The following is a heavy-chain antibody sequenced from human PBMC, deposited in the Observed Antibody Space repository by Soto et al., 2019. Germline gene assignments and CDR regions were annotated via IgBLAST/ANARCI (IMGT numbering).Heavy chain of an antibody. J-gene: IGHJ4*02. CDR2: MHHSGRT. Sequence: SETLSLTCAVSGAYMCNDYYYWSWVRQKPGKDLEWIGHMHHSGRTHYNPSLKSRVAVSVDTSKNQFSLYLNSVTAADTAVYYCARWVEVSLDYFDSWGQGIPVTVSS. D-gene: IGHD6-6*01. V-gene: IGHV4-31*11. CDR3: ARWVEVSLDYFDS. CDR1: GAYMCNDYYY.